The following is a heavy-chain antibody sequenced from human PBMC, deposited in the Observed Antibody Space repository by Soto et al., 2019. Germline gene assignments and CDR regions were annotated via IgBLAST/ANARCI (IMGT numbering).Heavy chain of an antibody. V-gene: IGHV4-39*01. CDR3: ARHQYSGYDEYYFDY. J-gene: IGHJ4*02. D-gene: IGHD5-12*01. CDR1: GGSISSSSYY. CDR2: IYYSGST. Sequence: SETLSLTCTVSGGSISSSSYYWGWIRQPPGKGLEWIGSIYYSGSTYYNPSLKSRVTISVDTSKNQFSLKLSSVTAADTAVYYCARHQYSGYDEYYFDYWGQGTLVTVSS.